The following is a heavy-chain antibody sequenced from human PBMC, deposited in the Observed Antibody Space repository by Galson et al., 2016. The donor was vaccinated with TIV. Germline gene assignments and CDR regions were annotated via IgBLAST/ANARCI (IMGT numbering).Heavy chain of an antibody. V-gene: IGHV4-34*01. J-gene: IGHJ4*02. CDR2: INHSGRT. CDR3: ARDYWVTFTDRPYFED. Sequence: LTCDVSGGSFSDYYCTWVRQAPGKGLEWIGEINHSGRTDYNPSLKSRVTLSVDTSKNLFSLELNSVTAADTAIYYCARDYWVTFTDRPYFEDWGQGILVAVSS. D-gene: IGHD2-21*02. CDR1: GGSFSDYY.